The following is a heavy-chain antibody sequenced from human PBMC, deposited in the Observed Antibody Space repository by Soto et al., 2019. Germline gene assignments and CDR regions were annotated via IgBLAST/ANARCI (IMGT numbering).Heavy chain of an antibody. CDR2: IYPGDSDT. J-gene: IGHJ5*02. V-gene: IGHV5-51*01. CDR3: ARHTASSSSGRWFDP. D-gene: IGHD6-6*01. Sequence: GESLKISCKGSGYSFTSYWIGWVRQMPGKGLEWMGIIYPGDSDTRYSPSFQGQVTISADKSISTAYLQWSSLKASDTAMYYCARHTASSSSGRWFDPWGQGTLVTVSS. CDR1: GYSFTSYW.